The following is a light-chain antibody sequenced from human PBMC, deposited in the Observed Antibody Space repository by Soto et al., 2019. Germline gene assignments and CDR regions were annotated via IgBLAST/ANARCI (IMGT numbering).Light chain of an antibody. CDR2: DAS. V-gene: IGKV1-5*01. CDR3: QQYNSYSPAT. J-gene: IGKJ4*01. CDR1: QSISSW. Sequence: DIQMTQSPSTLSASVGDRVTITCRASQSISSWLAWYQQKPGKAPKLLIYDASSLESGVPSRFSGSGSGTEFTLTTSSLQPDDFATYYCQQYNSYSPATFGGGTKVDIK.